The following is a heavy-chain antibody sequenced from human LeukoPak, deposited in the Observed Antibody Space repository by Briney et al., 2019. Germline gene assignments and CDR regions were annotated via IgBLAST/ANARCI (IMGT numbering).Heavy chain of an antibody. CDR3: ARGIMAVAGTGYYYYMDV. CDR1: DGSFSGYY. V-gene: IGHV4-34*01. Sequence: SETLSLTCAVYDGSFSGYYCSWIRQPPGKGLEWIGEINHSGSANYNPSLKSRVTILLDTSKNQFSLNLSSVTAADTAVYYCARGIMAVAGTGYYYYMDVWGKGTTVTVSS. J-gene: IGHJ6*03. CDR2: INHSGSA. D-gene: IGHD6-19*01.